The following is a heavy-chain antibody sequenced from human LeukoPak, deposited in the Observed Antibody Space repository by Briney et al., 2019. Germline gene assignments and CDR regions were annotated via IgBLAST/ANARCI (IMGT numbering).Heavy chain of an antibody. CDR2: ISSSGSTI. V-gene: IGHV3-11*01. CDR1: GFTLSDYY. D-gene: IGHD4-23*01. J-gene: IGHJ3*02. Sequence: KTGGSLRLSCAASGFTLSDYYMSWIRQAPGKGLEWVSYISSSGSTIYYADSVKGRFTISRDNAKNSLYLQMNSLRAEDTAVYYCARDTLGGGNSRGPYAFDIWGQGTMVTVSS. CDR3: ARDTLGGGNSRGPYAFDI.